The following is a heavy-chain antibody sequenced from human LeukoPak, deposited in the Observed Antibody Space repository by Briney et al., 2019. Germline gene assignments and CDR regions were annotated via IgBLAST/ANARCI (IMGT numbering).Heavy chain of an antibody. V-gene: IGHV5-51*01. CDR3: ARPTRSGWYSPPWQH. CDR2: IYPGDSDT. CDR1: GYSFTSYW. J-gene: IGHJ1*01. Sequence: GESLKISCKGSGYSFTSYWIGWVRQMPGKGLEWMGIIYPGDSDTRYSPSFQGQVTISADKSISTAYLQWSSLKASDTAMYYRARPTRSGWYSPPWQHWGQGTLVTVSS. D-gene: IGHD6-19*01.